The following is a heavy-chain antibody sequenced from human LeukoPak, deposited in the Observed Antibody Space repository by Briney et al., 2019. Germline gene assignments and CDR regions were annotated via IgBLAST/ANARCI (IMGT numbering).Heavy chain of an antibody. CDR3: AKGAYSSSWYRFDY. Sequence: GRSLRLSCAASGFTFDDYVMHWVRQAPGKGLEWVSGISWNSGSVGYADSVKGRFTISRDNAKNSLYLQMDSLRAEDTALYYCAKGAYSSSWYRFDYWGQGTLVTVSS. V-gene: IGHV3-9*01. D-gene: IGHD6-13*01. J-gene: IGHJ4*02. CDR2: ISWNSGSV. CDR1: GFTFDDYV.